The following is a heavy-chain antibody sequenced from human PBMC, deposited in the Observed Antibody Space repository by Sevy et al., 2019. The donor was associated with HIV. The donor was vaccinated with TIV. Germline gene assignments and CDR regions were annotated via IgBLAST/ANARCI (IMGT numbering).Heavy chain of an antibody. V-gene: IGHV4-59*08. CDR3: ARQREDIVVAFDNGMDV. CDR1: GGSISSYY. D-gene: IGHD2-2*01. CDR2: IYYSGGT. J-gene: IGHJ6*02. Sequence: SGTLSLTCTVSGGSISSYYWSWIRQPPGKGLEWVGYIYYSGGTNYNPSLKSRVTISVDKSNNRFSLKRSSVTATDTAGYYCARQREDIVVAFDNGMDVWGQGTTVTVSS.